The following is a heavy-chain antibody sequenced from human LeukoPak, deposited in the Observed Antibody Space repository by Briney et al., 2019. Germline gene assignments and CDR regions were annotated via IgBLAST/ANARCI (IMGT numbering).Heavy chain of an antibody. CDR2: INPSGSST. J-gene: IGHJ6*02. Sequence: GASVKVSCKASGYTFTSYYMHWVRQAPGQGLEWMGIINPSGSSTSYAQKFQGRVTMTRNTSTSTVYMELSRLRAEDTAVYYCARSYGGNPPYYYYYGMDVWGQGTTVTVSS. CDR1: GYTFTSYY. D-gene: IGHD4-23*01. CDR3: ARSYGGNPPYYYYYGMDV. V-gene: IGHV1-46*01.